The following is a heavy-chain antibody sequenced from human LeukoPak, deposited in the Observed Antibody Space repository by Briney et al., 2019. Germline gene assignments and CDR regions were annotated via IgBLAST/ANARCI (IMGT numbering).Heavy chain of an antibody. CDR3: ARDTLYYDILTGYRYYYYGMDV. CDR2: ISYDGSNK. CDR1: GFTFSSYA. D-gene: IGHD3-9*01. V-gene: IGHV3-30-3*01. Sequence: GGSRRLSCAASGFTFSSYAMHWVRQAPGKGLEWVAVISYDGSNKYYADSVKGRFTISRDNSKNTLYLQMNSLRAEDTAVYYCARDTLYYDILTGYRYYYYGMDVWGQGTTVTVSS. J-gene: IGHJ6*02.